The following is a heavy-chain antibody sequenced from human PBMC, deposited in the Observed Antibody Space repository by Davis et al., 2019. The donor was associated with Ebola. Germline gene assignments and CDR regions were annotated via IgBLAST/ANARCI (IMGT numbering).Heavy chain of an antibody. CDR3: ARSITMVRGGSWFDP. CDR1: GYTFTSYG. Sequence: ASVKVSCKASGYTFTSYGISWVRQAPGQGLEWMGWISAYNGNTNYAQKLQGRVTMTTDTSTSTAYMELSSLRSDDTAVYYCARSITMVRGGSWFDPWGQGTLVTVSS. J-gene: IGHJ5*02. CDR2: ISAYNGNT. V-gene: IGHV1-18*04. D-gene: IGHD3-10*01.